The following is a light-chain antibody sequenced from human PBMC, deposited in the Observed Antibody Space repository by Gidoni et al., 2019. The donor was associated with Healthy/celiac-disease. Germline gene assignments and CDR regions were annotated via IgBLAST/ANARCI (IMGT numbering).Light chain of an antibody. CDR2: EDN. J-gene: IGLJ1*01. V-gene: IGLV6-57*01. CDR3: QSDDSSNGAYV. CDR1: SGSIASNS. Sequence: NFMLTQPHSVSESPGKTVTISCTRSSGSIASNSVQWYQQRPGSSPTTVIYEDNQRPSGVPDRFSGSIDSSSNSASLTISGLKTEDEADYYCQSDDSSNGAYVFGTGTKVTVL.